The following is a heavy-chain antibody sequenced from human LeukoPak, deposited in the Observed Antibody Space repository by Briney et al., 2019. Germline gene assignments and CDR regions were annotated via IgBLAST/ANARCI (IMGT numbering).Heavy chain of an antibody. D-gene: IGHD3-10*01. V-gene: IGHV1-24*01. CDR1: GYALSESS. J-gene: IGHJ4*01. CDR3: TTREIVVEPALTSMVRGVLWRSDF. Sequence: ASVKVSCKVSGYALSESSIHWVRQTPGEGFEWMGGFDIEDVETAYAQKFRGRVTMTEDTSTDTAYMELNSLRSEDTGVYYCTTREIVVEPALTSMVRGVLWRSDFWGHGTLVTVSS. CDR2: FDIEDVET.